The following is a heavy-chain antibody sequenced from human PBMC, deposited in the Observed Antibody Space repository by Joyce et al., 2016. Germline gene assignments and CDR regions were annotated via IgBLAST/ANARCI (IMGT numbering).Heavy chain of an antibody. D-gene: IGHD1-26*01. CDR2: IRTDGRT. Sequence: EVQLVETGGGLIQPGKSLRLSCAASGFSVSDYYMSWVRQAPGKGLEWVSMIRTDGRTHYADSVQVLVTISSDHSENVLYLQMNSLGAEDTAVYYCARVVWERGLWLHFDKWGQGALVTVSS. V-gene: IGHV3-53*02. J-gene: IGHJ4*02. CDR1: GFSVSDYY. CDR3: ARVVWERGLWLHFDK.